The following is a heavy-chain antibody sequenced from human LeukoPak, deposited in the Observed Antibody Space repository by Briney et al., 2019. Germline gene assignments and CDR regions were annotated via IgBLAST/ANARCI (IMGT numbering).Heavy chain of an antibody. J-gene: IGHJ4*02. CDR1: GGSISSYY. D-gene: IGHD6-13*01. Sequence: SETLSLTCTVSGGSISSYYWSWIRQPPGNGLEWIGYIYYSGTTNYNPSLMSRVTISVDTSKNQFSLKLSSVTAADTAVYYCARGVYIAAAQYGYWGQGTLVTVSS. CDR2: IYYSGTT. V-gene: IGHV4-59*01. CDR3: ARGVYIAAAQYGY.